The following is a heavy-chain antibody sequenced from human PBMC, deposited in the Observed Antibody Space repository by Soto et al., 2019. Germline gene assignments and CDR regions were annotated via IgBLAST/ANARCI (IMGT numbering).Heavy chain of an antibody. CDR3: VRDFGDLQDFWSGPDQ. CDR1: GYSINSGDC. V-gene: IGHV4-38-2*02. J-gene: IGHJ5*02. Sequence: PSETLSLTCAVSGYSINSGDCWGWIRQPPGKGLEWIGSVFHSGTTYSNPSLKTRLTISVDTSKNEISLGLNAVTAADTAVYYCVRDFGDLQDFWSGPDQWGQGVPVTVPQ. CDR2: VFHSGTT. D-gene: IGHD3-3*01.